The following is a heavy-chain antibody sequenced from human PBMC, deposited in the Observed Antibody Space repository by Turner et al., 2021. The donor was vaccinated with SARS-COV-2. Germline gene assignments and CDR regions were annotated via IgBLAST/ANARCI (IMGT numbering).Heavy chain of an antibody. CDR1: GFTFSSYA. Sequence: QVQLVESGGGVVQPGRSLRLSCAASGFTFSSYAMHWVRQAPGKGLEWVAVMSDDGNNKYYADSVKGRFTISRDNSKNTLHLQMNSLRAEDTAIYYCAKDREGTGADYFDYWGQGTLVTVSS. J-gene: IGHJ4*02. CDR2: MSDDGNNK. D-gene: IGHD6-19*01. V-gene: IGHV3-30-3*01. CDR3: AKDREGTGADYFDY.